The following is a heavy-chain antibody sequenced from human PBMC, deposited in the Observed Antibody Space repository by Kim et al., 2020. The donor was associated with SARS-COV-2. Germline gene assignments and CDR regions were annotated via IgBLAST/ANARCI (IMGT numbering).Heavy chain of an antibody. J-gene: IGHJ4*02. CDR1: GGSISSYY. D-gene: IGHD6-13*01. CDR3: ARVRAAAGTGHFDY. Sequence: SETLSLTCTVSGGSISSYYWSWIRQPPGKGLEWIGYIYYSGSTNYDPSLKSRVTISVDTSKNQFSLKLSSVTAADTAVYYCARVRAAAGTGHFDYWGQGTLVTVSS. CDR2: IYYSGST. V-gene: IGHV4-59*01.